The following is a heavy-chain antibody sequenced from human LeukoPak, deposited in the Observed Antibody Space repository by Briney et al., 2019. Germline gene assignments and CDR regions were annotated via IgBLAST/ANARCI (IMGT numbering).Heavy chain of an antibody. CDR1: GGSISSYY. CDR2: MCYSGST. J-gene: IGHJ6*03. V-gene: IGHV4-59*12. CDR3: GRRGHYDILTGYYGNYMDV. D-gene: IGHD3-9*01. Sequence: SETLSLTCTVSGGSISSYYWSWIRQPLGKGLEWIGYMCYSGSTNYNPSLKSRVTISVDTSKNQFSLKLSSVTAADTAVYYCGRRGHYDILTGYYGNYMDVWGEGTTVTISS.